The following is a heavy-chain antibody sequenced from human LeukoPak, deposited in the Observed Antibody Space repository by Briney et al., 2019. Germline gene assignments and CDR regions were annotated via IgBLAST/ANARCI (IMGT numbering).Heavy chain of an antibody. V-gene: IGHV3-48*03. D-gene: IGHD6-13*01. J-gene: IGHJ4*02. CDR2: ISSSGSTI. CDR1: GFPFSAYE. CDR3: ARRESSTWYGGLDY. Sequence: GGSLRLSCAASGFPFSAYEMNWVRQAPGKGLEWVSYISSSGSTIYYADSVKGRFTISRDNAKKSLYLQMNSLRAEDMAVYYCARRESSTWYGGLDYWGQGTLVTVSS.